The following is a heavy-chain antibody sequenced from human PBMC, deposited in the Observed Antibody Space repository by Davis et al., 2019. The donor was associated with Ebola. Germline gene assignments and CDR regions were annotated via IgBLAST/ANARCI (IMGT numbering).Heavy chain of an antibody. V-gene: IGHV3-74*01. CDR3: ANNDGAAGTLFGFDY. CDR2: INTDGSIT. D-gene: IGHD6-13*01. J-gene: IGHJ4*02. CDR1: GFTFSTGFTFSIYW. Sequence: PGGSLRLSCAASGFTFSTGFTFSIYWMHWVRQTPGRGLVWVSRINTDGSITAYADSVKGRFTISRDNSKNTLYLQMNSLRAEDTAVYYCANNDGAAGTLFGFDYWGQGTLVTVSS.